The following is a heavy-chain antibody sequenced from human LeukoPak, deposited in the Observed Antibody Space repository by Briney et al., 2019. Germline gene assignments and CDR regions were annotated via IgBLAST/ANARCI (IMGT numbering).Heavy chain of an antibody. CDR1: GFTFSTYA. D-gene: IGHD3-22*01. CDR3: AKGMGDGTGYYTFDY. Sequence: GGSLRFSCAASGFTFSTYAMSWVRQAPGKGLEWVSTVSGSGGSSDYADSVKGRFTISRDNSENTLYLQMNRLRAEDTAVYYCAKGMGDGTGYYTFDYWGQGTLVTVSS. CDR2: VSGSGGSS. J-gene: IGHJ4*02. V-gene: IGHV3-23*01.